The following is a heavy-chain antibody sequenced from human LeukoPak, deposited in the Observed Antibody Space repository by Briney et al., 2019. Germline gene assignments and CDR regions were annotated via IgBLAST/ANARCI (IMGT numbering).Heavy chain of an antibody. CDR2: ISYDGSNK. J-gene: IGHJ4*02. D-gene: IGHD3-22*01. CDR1: GFTFSSYA. CDR3: ARDQGYYDSSGYYDY. Sequence: PGGSLRPSCAASGFTFSSYAMHWVRQAPGKGLEWVAVISYDGSNKYYADSVKGRFTISRDNSKNTLYLQMNSLRAEDTAVYYCARDQGYYDSSGYYDYWGQGTLVTVSS. V-gene: IGHV3-30*01.